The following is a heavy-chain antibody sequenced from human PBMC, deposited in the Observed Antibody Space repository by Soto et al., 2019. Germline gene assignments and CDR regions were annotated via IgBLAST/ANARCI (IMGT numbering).Heavy chain of an antibody. CDR3: ARVADSDGYPYYCHGMDV. J-gene: IGHJ6*02. D-gene: IGHD3-22*01. Sequence: PGRSLTLSCAASGFTFSDYYMSWIRQAPGKGLEWVSYISSSGSTIYYADSVTGRFTISRTTAKNSLSLQMNSLRAEDTAVYYCARVADSDGYPYYCHGMDVWGQGTTVTVSS. V-gene: IGHV3-11*01. CDR2: ISSSGSTI. CDR1: GFTFSDYY.